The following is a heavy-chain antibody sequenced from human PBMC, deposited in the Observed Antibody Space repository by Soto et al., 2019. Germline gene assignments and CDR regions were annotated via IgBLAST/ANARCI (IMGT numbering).Heavy chain of an antibody. CDR3: ARRAITMILEEYYFDC. Sequence: QVQLVESGGGVVQPGRSLRLSCAASGFTFSNYAMHWVRQAPGKGLEWVAVISYDGTNKYYADSMKGRFTISRDSSKSTLYLQMTSLRADDTAVYYCARRAITMILEEYYFDCWGQGTLVIVSS. J-gene: IGHJ4*02. D-gene: IGHD3-22*01. CDR1: GFTFSNYA. V-gene: IGHV3-30*03. CDR2: ISYDGTNK.